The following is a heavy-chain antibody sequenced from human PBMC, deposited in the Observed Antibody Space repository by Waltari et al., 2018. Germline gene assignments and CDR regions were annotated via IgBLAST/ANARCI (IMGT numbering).Heavy chain of an antibody. J-gene: IGHJ4*02. CDR3: ARHGEEYSSPLGY. V-gene: IGHV4-38-2*01. CDR1: GYSISSGYS. CDR2: IYHSGST. D-gene: IGHD6-6*01. Sequence: QVQLQESGPGLVKPSETLSLTCAVSGYSISSGYSWGWIRQPPGKGLEWIGSIYHSGSTYYNPSLKSRVTISVDTSKNQFSLKLSSVTAADTAVYYCARHGEEYSSPLGYWGQGTLVTVSS.